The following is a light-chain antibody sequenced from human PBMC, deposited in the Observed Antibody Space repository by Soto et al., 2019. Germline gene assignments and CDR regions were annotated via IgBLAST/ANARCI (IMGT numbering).Light chain of an antibody. J-gene: IGLJ3*02. CDR1: NIATKG. CDR2: DDS. V-gene: IGLV3-21*02. CDR3: QVWDTSSAHPGV. Sequence: SYELTQPPSVSVAPGQTASITCMGTNIATKGVHWYQHKPGQAPVLVVFDDSDRPSGIPDRFSGSHSGNTATLTISRVEAGDEADYSCQVWDTSSAHPGVFGGGTKVTVL.